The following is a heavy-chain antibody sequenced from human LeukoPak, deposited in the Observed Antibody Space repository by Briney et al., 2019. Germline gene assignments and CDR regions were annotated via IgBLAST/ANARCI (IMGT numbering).Heavy chain of an antibody. CDR3: ARGQRPQYTSTWDNWFDP. CDR2: ISSSGNKI. Sequence: GGSLRLSCAASGFPFSSYEMNWVRQAPWKRLQWVSYISSSGNKIYYAASVKGRFTISRDNAKNSLYLQIDSLRAEDTAVYYCARGQRPQYTSTWDNWFDPWGQGTQVTVSS. D-gene: IGHD2-2*01. V-gene: IGHV3-48*03. CDR1: GFPFSSYE. J-gene: IGHJ5*02.